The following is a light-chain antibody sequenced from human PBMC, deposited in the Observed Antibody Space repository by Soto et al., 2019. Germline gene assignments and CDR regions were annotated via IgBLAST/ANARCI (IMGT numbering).Light chain of an antibody. J-gene: IGLJ1*01. CDR1: SSNIGSNY. CDR2: RNN. CDR3: AAWDDSLSGYV. Sequence: QPVLTQPPAASGTPWQRVTISCSGSSSNIGSNYVYWYQQLPGTAPKLLIYRNNQRPSGVPDRFSGSKSGTSASLAISGLRSVDEADYYCAAWDDSLSGYVFGTGTKVIVL. V-gene: IGLV1-47*01.